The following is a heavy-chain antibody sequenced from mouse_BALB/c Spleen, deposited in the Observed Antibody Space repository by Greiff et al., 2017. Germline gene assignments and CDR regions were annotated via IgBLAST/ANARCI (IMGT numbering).Heavy chain of an antibody. CDR1: GYAFSSYW. Sequence: QVQLKESGAELVRPGSSVKISCKASGYAFSSYWMNWVKQRPGQGLEWIGQIHPGDGDTNYNGKFKGKATLTADKSSSTAYMQLSSLTSEDSAVYFCARLGYGNYVFAYWGQGTLVTVSA. V-gene: IGHV1-80*01. CDR2: IHPGDGDT. J-gene: IGHJ3*01. CDR3: ARLGYGNYVFAY. D-gene: IGHD2-1*01.